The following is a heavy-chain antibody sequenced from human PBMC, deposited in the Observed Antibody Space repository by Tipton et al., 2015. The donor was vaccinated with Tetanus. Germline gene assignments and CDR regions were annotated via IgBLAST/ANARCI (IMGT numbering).Heavy chain of an antibody. CDR1: GFTFSSYG. CDR3: AKTIVVVTAESAFDI. CDR2: ISYDGSNK. D-gene: IGHD2-21*02. Sequence: SLRLSCAASGFTFSSYGMHWVRQAPGKGLEWVAVISYDGSNKYYADSVKGRFTISRDNSKNTLYLQMNSLRAEDTAVYYCAKTIVVVTAESAFDIWGQGTMVTVSS. V-gene: IGHV3-30*18. J-gene: IGHJ3*02.